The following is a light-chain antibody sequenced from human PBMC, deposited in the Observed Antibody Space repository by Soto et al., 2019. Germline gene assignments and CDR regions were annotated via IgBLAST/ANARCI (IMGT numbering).Light chain of an antibody. CDR1: SGHSSYI. CDR2: LEGSGSY. Sequence: QPVLTQSSSASASLGSSVKLTCTLSSGHSSYIIAWHQQQPGKAPRYLMKLEGSGSYNKGSGVPDRFSGSSSGADRYLTISNLQSEDKADYYCETWDSNPHVVFGGGTKVTVL. J-gene: IGLJ2*01. V-gene: IGLV4-60*03. CDR3: ETWDSNPHVV.